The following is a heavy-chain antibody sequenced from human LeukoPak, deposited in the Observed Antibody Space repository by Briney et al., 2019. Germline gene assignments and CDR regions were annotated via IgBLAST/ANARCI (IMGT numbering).Heavy chain of an antibody. D-gene: IGHD6-6*01. Sequence: SETLSLTCTVSGGSISSTSYFWGWIRQPPGKGLEWIWSIYYSGSTYYNPSLKSRVTMSVDKSKNQCSLRLTSVTAADTAIYFCARSTQASSTSFDSWGQGTLVTVSS. CDR2: IYYSGST. CDR1: GGSISSTSYF. CDR3: ARSTQASSTSFDS. J-gene: IGHJ4*02. V-gene: IGHV4-39*07.